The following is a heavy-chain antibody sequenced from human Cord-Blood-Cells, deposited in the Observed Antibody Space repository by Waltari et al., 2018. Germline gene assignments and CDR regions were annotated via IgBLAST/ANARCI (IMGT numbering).Heavy chain of an antibody. D-gene: IGHD4-17*01. J-gene: IGHJ5*02. Sequence: QVQLVESGGGVVQPGGSLRLSCAAPGFTFSSYGMHWVCQAPGKGLEWVAFIRYDGSNKYYADSVKGRFTISRDNSKNTLYLQMNSLRAEDTAVYYCAKMGSTVLNWFDPWGQGTLVTVSS. CDR2: IRYDGSNK. V-gene: IGHV3-30*02. CDR1: GFTFSSYG. CDR3: AKMGSTVLNWFDP.